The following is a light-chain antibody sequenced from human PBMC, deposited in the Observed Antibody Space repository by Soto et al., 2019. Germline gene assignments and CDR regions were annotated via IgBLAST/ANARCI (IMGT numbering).Light chain of an antibody. CDR1: QSVGSN. CDR2: GAS. V-gene: IGKV3-15*01. J-gene: IGKJ3*01. Sequence: EIVMTQPPATLSVSPGERATPSCRAGQSVGSNLAWYQQKPGQAPRLLIYGASTRATGIPARFSGSGSGTEFTLTISSLQSEDFAVYYCQQYNNWPPVAFGPGTKVDIK. CDR3: QQYNNWPPVA.